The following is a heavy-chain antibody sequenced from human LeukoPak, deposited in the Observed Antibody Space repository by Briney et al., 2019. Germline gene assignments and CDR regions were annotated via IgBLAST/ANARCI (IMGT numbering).Heavy chain of an antibody. CDR2: IRYDGSNK. V-gene: IGHV3-30*02. Sequence: GGSLRLSCAASGFTFSSYGMHWVRQAPGKGLEWVAFIRYDGSNKYYADSVKGRFTISRDNSRNTLYLQMNSLRAEDTAVYYCAKVFGLPADNYFDYWGQGTLVTVSS. CDR1: GFTFSSYG. J-gene: IGHJ4*02. CDR3: AKVFGLPADNYFDY. D-gene: IGHD2-2*01.